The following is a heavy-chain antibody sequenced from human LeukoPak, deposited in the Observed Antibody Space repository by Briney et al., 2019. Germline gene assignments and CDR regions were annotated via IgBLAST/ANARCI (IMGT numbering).Heavy chain of an antibody. CDR2: ISYDGRSNK. V-gene: IGHV3-30*03. J-gene: IGHJ4*02. CDR1: GFTFSNYG. Sequence: GGSLRLSCAASGFTFSNYGLHWVRQAPGKGLEWVALISYDGRSNKYYADSVKGRFTISRDNSKNTLSLQMNSLRAEDTAVYYCRYFLPHFDYWGQGTLVTVSS. D-gene: IGHD2/OR15-2a*01. CDR3: RYFLPHFDY.